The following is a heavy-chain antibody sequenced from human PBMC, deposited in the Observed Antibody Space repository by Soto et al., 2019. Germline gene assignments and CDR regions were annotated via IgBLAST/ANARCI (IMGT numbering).Heavy chain of an antibody. CDR2: IIPIFGTA. J-gene: IGHJ4*02. V-gene: IGHV1-69*01. Sequence: QVQLVQSGAEVKKPGSSVKVSCKASGGTFSSYAISWVRQAPGQGLEWMGGIIPIFGTANYAQKFQGRVTITADESTSTAYRELSSLRSEDTAVYYCASHTRYSSGWYYFDYRGQGTLVTVSS. D-gene: IGHD6-19*01. CDR1: GGTFSSYA. CDR3: ASHTRYSSGWYYFDY.